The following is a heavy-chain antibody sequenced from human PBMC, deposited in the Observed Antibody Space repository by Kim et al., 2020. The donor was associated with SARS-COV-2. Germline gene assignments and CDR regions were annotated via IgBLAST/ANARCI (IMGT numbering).Heavy chain of an antibody. Sequence: GGSLRLSCAASGFTFDDYAIQWVRHVPGKGLEWVSRISRDGGEIKYADSVKGRFTISRDNSKKSVYLQMNSLRSEDTALYYCVRGQQWLIKKWGQGTEVTVPS. CDR1: GFTFDDYA. CDR3: VRGQQWLIKK. D-gene: IGHD6-19*01. CDR2: ISRDGGEI. J-gene: IGHJ4*02. V-gene: IGHV3-43*02.